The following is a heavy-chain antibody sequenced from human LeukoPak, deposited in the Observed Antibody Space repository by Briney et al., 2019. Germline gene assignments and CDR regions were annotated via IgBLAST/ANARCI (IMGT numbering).Heavy chain of an antibody. CDR1: GYSISSGYY. Sequence: SETLSLTCTVSGYSISSGYYWGWIRQPPGKGLEWIGSIYHSGSTYYNPSLKSRVTISVDTSKNQFSLKLSSATAADTAVYYCARGIVVVPAAILGRDAPPGWFDPWGQGTLVTVSS. V-gene: IGHV4-38-2*02. D-gene: IGHD2-2*02. CDR3: ARGIVVVPAAILGRDAPPGWFDP. J-gene: IGHJ5*02. CDR2: IYHSGST.